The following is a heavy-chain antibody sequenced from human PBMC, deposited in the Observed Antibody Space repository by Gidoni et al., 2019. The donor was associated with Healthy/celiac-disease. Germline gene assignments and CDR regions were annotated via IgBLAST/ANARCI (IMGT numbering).Heavy chain of an antibody. V-gene: IGHV3-30*18. CDR3: AKDRMAGIQLWQAHFDY. J-gene: IGHJ4*02. D-gene: IGHD5-18*01. CDR1: GFPFSSYG. CDR2: ISYDGSNK. Sequence: QVQLVESGGGVVQPGRSLRLSCAASGFPFSSYGRHWVRQAPGKGLEWVEVISYDGSNKYYADSVKGRFTISRDNSKNTLYLQMNSLRAEDTAVYYCAKDRMAGIQLWQAHFDYWGQGTLVTVSS.